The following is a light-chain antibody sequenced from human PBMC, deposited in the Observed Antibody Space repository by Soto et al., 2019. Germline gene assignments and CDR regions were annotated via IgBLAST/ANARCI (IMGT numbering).Light chain of an antibody. CDR1: QTIFSW. CDR2: KAS. J-gene: IGKJ1*01. Sequence: DIQMTQSPSTLSAYVGDRVTITCRASQTIFSWLAWYQQKPGTPPKLLIYKASTLQSGVPSRFSGSGSGTEVTLTISSLQPDDIATYYCQQYHSYSRTFRQGTKVDI. V-gene: IGKV1-5*03. CDR3: QQYHSYSRT.